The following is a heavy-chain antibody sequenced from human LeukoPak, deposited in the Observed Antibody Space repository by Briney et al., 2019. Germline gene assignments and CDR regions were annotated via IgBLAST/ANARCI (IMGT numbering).Heavy chain of an antibody. V-gene: IGHV3-23*01. CDR3: ANRYCSGGSCYLDY. D-gene: IGHD2-15*01. J-gene: IGHJ4*02. Sequence: GGSLRLSCAASGFTFSSYAMNWVRQDPGKGLEWVSAISGSGGSTYYADSVKGRFTISRDNSKNTLYLQMNSLRAEDTAVYYCANRYCSGGSCYLDYWGQGTLVTVSS. CDR1: GFTFSSYA. CDR2: ISGSGGST.